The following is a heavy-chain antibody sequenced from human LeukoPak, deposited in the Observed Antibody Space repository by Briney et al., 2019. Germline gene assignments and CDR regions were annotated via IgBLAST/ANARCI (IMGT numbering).Heavy chain of an antibody. J-gene: IGHJ4*02. CDR1: GYTFTSYY. V-gene: IGHV1-46*01. Sequence: ASVKVSCKASGYTFTSYYMHWVRQPPGQGLEWMGIINPSGGSTSYAQKFQGRVTMTRDTSTSTVYMELSSLRSEDTAVYYCARGTFGYYDSSGYNDYWGQGTLVTVSS. CDR3: ARGTFGYYDSSGYNDY. D-gene: IGHD3-22*01. CDR2: INPSGGST.